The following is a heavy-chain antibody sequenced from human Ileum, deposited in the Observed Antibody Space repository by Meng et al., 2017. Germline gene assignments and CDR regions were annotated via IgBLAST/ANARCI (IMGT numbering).Heavy chain of an antibody. D-gene: IGHD4-11*01. CDR2: ISSTGGAT. V-gene: IGHV3-23*04. J-gene: IGHJ4*02. CDR1: GIPFSSFG. Sequence: VQLVESGGGLLQPGGSLRLSCAASGIPFSSFGMNWVRQAPGKGLEWVSTISSTGGATYYADSVKGRLTISRDNSKNTLYLQMNSLRAEDTAVYYCVPRTTYFDSWGLGTLVTVSS. CDR3: VPRTTYFDS.